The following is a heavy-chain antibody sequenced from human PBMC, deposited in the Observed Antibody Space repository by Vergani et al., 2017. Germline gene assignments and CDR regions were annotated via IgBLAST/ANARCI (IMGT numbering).Heavy chain of an antibody. V-gene: IGHV3-7*01. CDR1: GFTFSSYW. Sequence: EVQLVDSGGGLVQPGGSLRLSCAASGFTFSSYWMNWVRQAPGKGLEWVANINQDGSQKQYVDSVKGRFTISRDNAKNSLYLQMNSLSAEDTAVYHCARTGYSSNSKDYWGQGTLVTVSS. CDR2: INQDGSQK. J-gene: IGHJ4*02. D-gene: IGHD6-19*01. CDR3: ARTGYSSNSKDY.